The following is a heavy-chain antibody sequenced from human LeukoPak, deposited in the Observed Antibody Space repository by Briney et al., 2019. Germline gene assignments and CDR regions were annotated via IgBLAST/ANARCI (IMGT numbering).Heavy chain of an antibody. D-gene: IGHD5-12*01. CDR3: AKDPASIVATYFDY. CDR2: ISGRGGST. CDR1: GFTFSSYA. J-gene: IGHJ4*02. Sequence: PGGSLRLSCAASGFTFSSYAMSWVRQAPGKGLEWVSAISGRGGSTYYADAVKGRFTISRDNSKNTLYLQMNSLRAEDTAVYYCAKDPASIVATYFDYWGQGTLVTVSS. V-gene: IGHV3-23*01.